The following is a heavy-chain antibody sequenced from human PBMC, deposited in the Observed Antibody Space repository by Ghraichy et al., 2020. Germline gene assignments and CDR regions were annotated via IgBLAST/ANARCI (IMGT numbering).Heavy chain of an antibody. J-gene: IGHJ3*02. Sequence: GGSLRLSCAASGFTFSSYSMNWVRQAPGKGLEWVSYISSSRTTIYYPDSVKGRFTISRDNANNSLYLQMNSLRAEDTAVYYCARDHPYSSAWGKDAFDIWGLGTMVTVSS. CDR2: ISSSRTTI. CDR3: ARDHPYSSAWGKDAFDI. V-gene: IGHV3-48*01. D-gene: IGHD6-19*01. CDR1: GFTFSSYS.